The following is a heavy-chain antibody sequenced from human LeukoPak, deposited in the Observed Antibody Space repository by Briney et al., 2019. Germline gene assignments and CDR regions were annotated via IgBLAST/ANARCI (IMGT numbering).Heavy chain of an antibody. CDR3: TILWARGWFDP. V-gene: IGHV3-30-3*01. J-gene: IGHJ5*02. CDR1: GFTFSSYA. Sequence: GRSLRLSCAASGFTFSSYAMHWVRQAPGKGLEWVAVISYDGSNKYYADSVKGRFTISRDNSKNTLYLQMNSLKIEDTAVYYCTILWARGWFDPWGQGTLVTVSS. D-gene: IGHD3-10*01. CDR2: ISYDGSNK.